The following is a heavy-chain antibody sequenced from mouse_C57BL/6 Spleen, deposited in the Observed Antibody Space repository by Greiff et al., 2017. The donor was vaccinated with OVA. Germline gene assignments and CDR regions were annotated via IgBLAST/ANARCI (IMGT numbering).Heavy chain of an antibody. CDR2: INPNNGGT. CDR3: ARRGGYGRFAY. CDR1: GYTFTDYY. J-gene: IGHJ3*01. Sequence: EVQLQQSGPELVKPGASVKISCKASGYTFTDYYMNWVKQSHGKSLEWIGDINPNNGGTSYNQKFKGKATLTVDKSSSTAYMELRSLTSEDSAVYYCARRGGYGRFAYWGQGTLVTVSA. D-gene: IGHD1-1*02. V-gene: IGHV1-26*01.